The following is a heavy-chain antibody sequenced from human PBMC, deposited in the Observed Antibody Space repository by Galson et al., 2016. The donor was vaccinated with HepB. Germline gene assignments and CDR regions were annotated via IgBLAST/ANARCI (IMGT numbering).Heavy chain of an antibody. J-gene: IGHJ4*02. D-gene: IGHD2-2*01. CDR1: GYTFTGYY. CDR3: ARELCSSISCYSDY. V-gene: IGHV1-2*04. Sequence: SVKVSCKASGYTFTGYYMHWVRQAPGQGLEWMGWINPNSGGTKYAQKFQGWVTMTRDTSISTAYMELSRLRSDDTAVYYCARELCSSISCYSDYWGQGTLVTVSS. CDR2: INPNSGGT.